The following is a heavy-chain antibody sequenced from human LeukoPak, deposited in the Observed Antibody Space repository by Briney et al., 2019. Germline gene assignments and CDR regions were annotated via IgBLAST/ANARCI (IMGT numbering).Heavy chain of an antibody. V-gene: IGHV3-23*01. D-gene: IGHD3-10*01. CDR3: AKDLGYGSGSYYKGHDY. CDR1: GFTFKTYV. J-gene: IGHJ4*02. Sequence: GGSLRLSCGASGFTFKTYVMNWVRQAPGKGLEWVSVISGSGGSTYYADSVKGRFTISRDNSKNTLYLQMNSLRAEDTAVYYCAKDLGYGSGSYYKGHDYWGQGTLVTVSS. CDR2: ISGSGGST.